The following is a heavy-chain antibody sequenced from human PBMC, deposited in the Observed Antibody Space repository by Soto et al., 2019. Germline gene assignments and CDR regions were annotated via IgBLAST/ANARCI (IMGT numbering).Heavy chain of an antibody. V-gene: IGHV1-18*01. CDR2: ISAHNGNT. D-gene: IGHD1-1*01. CDR3: ARGRYGDY. J-gene: IGHJ4*02. CDR1: GYTFTSYG. Sequence: QVHLLQSGAEVKKPGASVKVSCKASGYTFTSYGITWVRQAPGQGLEWMGWISAHNGNTDYAQKLQGRVIVTRDTSTSTAYMELRSLRSDGTAVYYCARGRYGDYWGQGALVTVSS.